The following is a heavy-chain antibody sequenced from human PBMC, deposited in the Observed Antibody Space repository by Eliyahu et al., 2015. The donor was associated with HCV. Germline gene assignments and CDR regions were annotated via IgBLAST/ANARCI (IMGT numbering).Heavy chain of an antibody. D-gene: IGHD2-21*01. CDR1: GYNFRVSF. CDR3: ARESSLCDGNCFSDAFDV. Sequence: QVQLVQSGAEVKKPGASVKVSCTSAGYNFRVSFMHWVRQAPGHGLEWMGRGDPNSGDTKYAKRFQGRVTMTRDTSINTAYMELNWLRSDDSAMYFCARESSLCDGNCFSDAFDVWGQGTPVTVSS. J-gene: IGHJ3*01. CDR2: GDPNSGDT. V-gene: IGHV1-2*06.